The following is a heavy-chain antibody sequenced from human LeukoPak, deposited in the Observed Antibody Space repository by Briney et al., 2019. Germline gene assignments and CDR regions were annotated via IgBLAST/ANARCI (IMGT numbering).Heavy chain of an antibody. CDR1: GFTFSSYW. CDR2: IKQDGSEK. D-gene: IGHD6-13*01. V-gene: IGHV3-7*01. Sequence: PGGSLRLSRAASGFTFSSYWMSWVRQAPGKGLEWVANIKQDGSEKYYVDSVKGRFTISRDNAKNSLYLQINSLRAEDTAVYYCARGGKQQLVSGYFDYWGQGTLVTVSS. J-gene: IGHJ4*02. CDR3: ARGGKQQLVSGYFDY.